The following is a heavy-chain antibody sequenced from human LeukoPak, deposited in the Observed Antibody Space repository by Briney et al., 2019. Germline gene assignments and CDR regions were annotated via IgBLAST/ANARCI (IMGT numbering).Heavy chain of an antibody. Sequence: PGGSLRLSCAASGFTFDDYAMHWVRQAPGKGLEWVAVISYDGSNKYYADSVKGRFTISRDNSKNTLYLQMNSLRAEDTAVYYCAREGYESYSLDYWGQGTLVTVSS. CDR2: ISYDGSNK. D-gene: IGHD1-26*01. V-gene: IGHV3-30*03. J-gene: IGHJ4*02. CDR1: GFTFDDYA. CDR3: AREGYESYSLDY.